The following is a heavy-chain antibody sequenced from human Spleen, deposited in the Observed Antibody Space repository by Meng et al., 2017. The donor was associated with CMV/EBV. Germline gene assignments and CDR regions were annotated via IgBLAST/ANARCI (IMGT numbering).Heavy chain of an antibody. CDR1: GFTIHTTY. CDR2: IKQDGSEK. D-gene: IGHD2-2*01. J-gene: IGHJ6*02. V-gene: IGHV3-7*01. Sequence: GGSLRLSCAGSGFTIHTTYMTWVRQAPGKGLEWVANIKQDGSEKYYVDSVKGRFTISRDNAKNSLYLQMNSLRAEDTAVYYCARDRSTGRYGMDVWGQGTTVTVSS. CDR3: ARDRSTGRYGMDV.